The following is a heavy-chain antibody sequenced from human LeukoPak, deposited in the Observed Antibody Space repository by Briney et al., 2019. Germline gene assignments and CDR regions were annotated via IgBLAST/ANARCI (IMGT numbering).Heavy chain of an antibody. V-gene: IGHV1-2*02. Sequence: GASVKVYCKASGYTFTGYYMHWVRQAPGQGLEWMGWINPNSGGTNYAQKFQGRVTMTRDTSISTAYMELSRLRSDDTAVYYCAREVGGSYYFDYWGQGTLVTVSS. CDR3: AREVGGSYYFDY. CDR2: INPNSGGT. CDR1: GYTFTGYY. D-gene: IGHD1-26*01. J-gene: IGHJ4*02.